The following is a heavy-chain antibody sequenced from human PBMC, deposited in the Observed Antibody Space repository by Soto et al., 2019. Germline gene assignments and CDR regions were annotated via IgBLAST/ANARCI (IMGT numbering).Heavy chain of an antibody. V-gene: IGHV4-61*08. CDR3: ARDYLDAQIGYYYYMDV. J-gene: IGHJ6*03. CDR1: GGSISRGGYY. CDR2: IYYSGST. Sequence: SETLSLTCTVSGGSISRGGYYWSWIRQHPGKGLEWIGYIYYSGSTYYNPSLKSRVTISVDTSKNQFSLKLSSVTAADTAVYYCARDYLDAQIGYYYYMDVWGKGTTVTVSS.